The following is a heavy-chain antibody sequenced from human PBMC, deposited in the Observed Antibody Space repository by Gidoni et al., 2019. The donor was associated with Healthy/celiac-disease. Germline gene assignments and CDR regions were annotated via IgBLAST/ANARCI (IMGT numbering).Heavy chain of an antibody. D-gene: IGHD3-22*01. CDR2: ISYDGINK. J-gene: IGHJ4*02. CDR3: ARDGKTYYYDSSGYYYGS. V-gene: IGHV3-30-3*01. Sequence: QLQLVEPGGGVAHPGWSTGLSRSAPGFILSSSPRHWVRQAPGKGLEWVAVISYDGINKYYADSVKGRFTISRDNSKNTLYLQMNSLRAEDTAVYYCARDGKTYYYDSSGYYYGSWGQGTLVTVSS. CDR1: GFILSSSP.